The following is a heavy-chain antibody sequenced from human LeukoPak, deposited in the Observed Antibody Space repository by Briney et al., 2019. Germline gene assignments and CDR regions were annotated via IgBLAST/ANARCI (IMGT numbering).Heavy chain of an antibody. Sequence: SQTLSLTCAISGDSVSSNSAAWNWIRQSPSRGLEWLGRTYYRSKWYNDYAVSVKSRITINPDTSKNQFSLQLNSVTPEDTAVYYCARDLYYYGSGSYSPGDASDIWGQGTMVTVSS. CDR1: GDSVSSNSAA. J-gene: IGHJ3*02. CDR3: ARDLYYYGSGSYSPGDASDI. V-gene: IGHV6-1*01. D-gene: IGHD3-10*01. CDR2: TYYRSKWYN.